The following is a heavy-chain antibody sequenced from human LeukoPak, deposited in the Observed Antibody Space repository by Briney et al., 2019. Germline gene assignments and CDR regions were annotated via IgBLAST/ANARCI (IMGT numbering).Heavy chain of an antibody. CDR2: IYTDGST. D-gene: IGHD5-12*01. J-gene: IGHJ6*03. CDR3: AKTGNGYDPLYYYYYMDV. Sequence: SETLSLTCSVSGGSISSYYWSWIRQPPGKGLEWLAFIYTDGSTNYNPSLKSRVTISVDTSSNQFTLKLSSVTAADTAVYFCAKTGNGYDPLYYYYYMDVWGKGTTVTVSS. V-gene: IGHV4-4*09. CDR1: GGSISSYY.